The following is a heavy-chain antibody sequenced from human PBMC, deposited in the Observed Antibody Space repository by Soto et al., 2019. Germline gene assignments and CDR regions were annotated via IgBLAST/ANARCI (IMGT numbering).Heavy chain of an antibody. CDR1: GGSISSGGXY. CDR3: XXEPLT. CDR2: IYYSGST. V-gene: IGHV4-31*01. Sequence: QVQLQESGPGLVKPSQTLSLTCTVSGGSISSGGXYXTWIRQHPGKGLEWIGYIYYSGSTYYNTXXXXXXXXXXXXXXXXXXXXXXXXXXXXXXXXXXXXEPLTWGQGTLVTVSS. J-gene: IGHJ4*02.